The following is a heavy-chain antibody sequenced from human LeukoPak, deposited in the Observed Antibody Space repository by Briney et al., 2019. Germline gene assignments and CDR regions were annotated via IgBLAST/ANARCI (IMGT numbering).Heavy chain of an antibody. CDR2: INPSGGST. V-gene: IGHV1-46*01. CDR3: ASLGSGSSPIIDFDY. D-gene: IGHD3-10*01. Sequence: ASVKVSCKASGYTLTGYYMHWMRQAPGQGLEWMGIINPSGGSTNYAQKFQGRVTMTSDTSTSTVYMELSSLRSEDTAVYYCASLGSGSSPIIDFDYWGQGTLVTVSS. J-gene: IGHJ4*02. CDR1: GYTLTGYY.